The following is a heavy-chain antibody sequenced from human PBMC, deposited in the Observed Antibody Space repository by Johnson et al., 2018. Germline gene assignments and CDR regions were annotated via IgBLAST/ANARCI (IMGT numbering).Heavy chain of an antibody. CDR2: NIPIFGAA. CDR1: GGTFSSYA. Sequence: QVQLVQSGAEVKKPGSSXKVSCKASGGTFSSYAISWVRQAPGQGLEWMGGNIPIFGAANYAQKLQGRINITADESTSTAYMELRSLSSEDTAVYYCARDGKHIVVVTSISAFDIWGQGTMVTVSS. D-gene: IGHD2-21*02. CDR3: ARDGKHIVVVTSISAFDI. J-gene: IGHJ3*02. V-gene: IGHV1-69*12.